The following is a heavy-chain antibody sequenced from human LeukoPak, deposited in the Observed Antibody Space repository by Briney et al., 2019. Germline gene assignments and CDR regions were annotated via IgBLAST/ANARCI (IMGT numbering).Heavy chain of an antibody. D-gene: IGHD3-9*01. Sequence: GASVKVSCKASGYTFTSYGISWVRQAPGQGLEWMGWISAYNGNTNYAQKLQGRVTMTTDTSTSTAYMELRSLRSDDTAVYYCARRRSYDILTGYSPFDYWGQGTLVTVSS. CDR2: ISAYNGNT. V-gene: IGHV1-18*01. CDR3: ARRRSYDILTGYSPFDY. J-gene: IGHJ4*02. CDR1: GYTFTSYG.